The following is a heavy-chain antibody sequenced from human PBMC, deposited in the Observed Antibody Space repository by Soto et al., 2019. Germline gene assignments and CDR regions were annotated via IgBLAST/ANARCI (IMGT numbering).Heavy chain of an antibody. CDR3: ARGYDSSGYLGYFQH. Sequence: GASVKVSCKASGYTFTSYAMHWVRQAPGQRLEWMGWINAGNGNTKYSQKFQGRVTITRDTSASTAYMELSSLRSEDTAVYYCARGYDSSGYLGYFQHWGQGTLVTVSS. V-gene: IGHV1-3*01. CDR1: GYTFTSYA. CDR2: INAGNGNT. D-gene: IGHD3-22*01. J-gene: IGHJ1*01.